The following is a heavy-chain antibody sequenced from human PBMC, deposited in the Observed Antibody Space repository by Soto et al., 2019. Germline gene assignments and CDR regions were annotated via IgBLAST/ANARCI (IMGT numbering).Heavy chain of an antibody. D-gene: IGHD3-10*01. V-gene: IGHV3-23*01. CDR3: AKTFFSGSGSYRGWLDP. J-gene: IGHJ5*02. CDR2: ISGSGDNT. CDR1: GFMFSSYA. Sequence: PGGSLRLSCAASGFMFSSYAMTWVRQAPGKGLEWVSVISGSGDNTYYADSVKGRFTISRDGSKDTLYLQMNSLRADDTAVYYCAKTFFSGSGSYRGWLDPWGQGTQVTVSS.